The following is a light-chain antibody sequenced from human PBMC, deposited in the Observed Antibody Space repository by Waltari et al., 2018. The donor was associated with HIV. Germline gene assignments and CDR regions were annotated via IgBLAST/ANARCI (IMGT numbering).Light chain of an antibody. Sequence: DIQMTQSPSSMSASVGDRVTITCRASQGVSAWLAWYQQRPGKAPKLLIYAGSSLQSGVPSRFSGSGSRTESTLTISSLQPEDFATYYCQQANSFPPSFGGGTKVEIK. V-gene: IGKV1D-12*01. CDR2: AGS. CDR3: QQANSFPPS. J-gene: IGKJ4*01. CDR1: QGVSAW.